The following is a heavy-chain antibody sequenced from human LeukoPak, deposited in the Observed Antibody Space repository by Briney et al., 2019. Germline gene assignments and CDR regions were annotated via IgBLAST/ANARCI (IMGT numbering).Heavy chain of an antibody. D-gene: IGHD3-3*01. Sequence: PSQTLSLTCTVSGGSISSGSYYWSWIRQPAGKGLEWIGRIYTSGSTNYNPSLKSRVTISVDTSKNQFSLKLSSVTAADTAVYYCARGSESDPVYFDHWGQGTLVTVSA. CDR2: IYTSGST. J-gene: IGHJ4*02. V-gene: IGHV4-61*02. CDR1: GGSISSGSYY. CDR3: ARGSESDPVYFDH.